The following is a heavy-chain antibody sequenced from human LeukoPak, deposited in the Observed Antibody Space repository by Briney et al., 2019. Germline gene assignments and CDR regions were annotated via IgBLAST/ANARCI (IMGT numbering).Heavy chain of an antibody. J-gene: IGHJ4*02. Sequence: GALRLSCAASGFTFNTYTMNWVRQAPGKGLEWVSSITASSTAIYSADSVKGRFTISRDNAKNFLYLQMNSLRAEDTAVYYCARTYYDILTGYNPYFDYWGQGILVTVSS. CDR3: ARTYYDILTGYNPYFDY. CDR1: GFTFNTYT. V-gene: IGHV3-21*01. CDR2: ITASSTAI. D-gene: IGHD3-9*01.